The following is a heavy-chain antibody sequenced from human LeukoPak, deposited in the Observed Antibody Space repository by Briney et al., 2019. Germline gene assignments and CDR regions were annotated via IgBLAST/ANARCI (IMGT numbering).Heavy chain of an antibody. CDR2: IYTSGST. J-gene: IGHJ6*03. Sequence: KASETLSPTCTVSGGSISSYYWSWIRQPAGKGLEWIGRIYTSGSTNYNPSLKSRVTMSVDTSKNQFSLMLSSVTAADTAVYYCARDGGGSNYVDYYYYYMDVWGKGTTVTVSS. D-gene: IGHD4-11*01. CDR1: GGSISSYY. V-gene: IGHV4-4*07. CDR3: ARDGGGSNYVDYYYYYMDV.